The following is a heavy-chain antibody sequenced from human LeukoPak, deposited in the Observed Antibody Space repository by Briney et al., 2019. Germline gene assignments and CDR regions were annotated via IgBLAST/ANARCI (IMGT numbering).Heavy chain of an antibody. CDR1: GFTFSSYA. CDR3: VKESPYPVGGTSRIYYFDN. Sequence: GGSLRLSCAASGFTFSSYALSWVRQAPAKGRDGVSAINPGATYYADIVKGRFSVSRDISKNTLSLEMNSLRSEDTAVYYCVKESPYPVGGTSRIYYFDNWGQGTLVTVSS. CDR2: INPGAT. J-gene: IGHJ4*02. V-gene: IGHV3-23*01. D-gene: IGHD6-19*01.